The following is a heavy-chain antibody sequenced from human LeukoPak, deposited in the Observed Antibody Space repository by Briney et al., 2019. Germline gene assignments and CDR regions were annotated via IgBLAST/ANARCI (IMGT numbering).Heavy chain of an antibody. Sequence: GGSLRLSCAASGFTFSSYWMSWVRQAPGKGLEWVANIKQDGSEKYYVDSVKGRFTISRDNAKNSLYLQMNSLRAEDTVVYYCVRDRHKGSLITMARGVRGPLDWGQGILVTVSS. J-gene: IGHJ4*02. CDR2: IKQDGSEK. V-gene: IGHV3-7*01. D-gene: IGHD3-10*01. CDR1: GFTFSSYW. CDR3: VRDRHKGSLITMARGVRGPLD.